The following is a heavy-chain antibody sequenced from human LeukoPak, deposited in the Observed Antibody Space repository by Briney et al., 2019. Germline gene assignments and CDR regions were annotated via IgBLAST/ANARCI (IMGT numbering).Heavy chain of an antibody. Sequence: KTSETLSLTCTVSGYSISSGFYWAWIRQPPGKGLEWIGSIYHSGSTHYNSSLKSRVTISVDTSKNQLSLKLSSVTAADTAVYYCARGVGLTQGGTFDYWGQGTLVTVSS. V-gene: IGHV4-38-2*02. J-gene: IGHJ4*02. CDR3: ARGVGLTQGGTFDY. D-gene: IGHD1-26*01. CDR1: GYSISSGFY. CDR2: IYHSGST.